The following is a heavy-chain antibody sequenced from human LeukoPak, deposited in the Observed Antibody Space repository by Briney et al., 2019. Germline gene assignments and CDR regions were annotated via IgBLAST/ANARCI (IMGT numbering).Heavy chain of an antibody. V-gene: IGHV3-30-3*01. CDR2: ISSDGNNK. CDR3: AKDMSVVPAALDY. CDR1: GFTFSSYP. J-gene: IGHJ4*02. Sequence: GGSLRLSCAASGFTFSSYPMHWVRQAPGKGLEWVAAISSDGNNKYYADSVKGRFTISRDNAKNSLYLQMNSLRAEDTALYYCAKDMSVVPAALDYWGQGTLVTVSS. D-gene: IGHD2-2*01.